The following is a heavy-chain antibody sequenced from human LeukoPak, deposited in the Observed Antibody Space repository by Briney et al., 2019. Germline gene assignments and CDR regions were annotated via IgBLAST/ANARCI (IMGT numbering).Heavy chain of an antibody. D-gene: IGHD3/OR15-3a*01. CDR3: ARLGCVRACPHGALNW. CDR2: VTQDGSEK. CDR1: GFTFSGLW. Sequence: AGSLRLSCAASGFTFSGLWMSWVRPAPGKGLEWVATVTQDGSEKYHVDSVKGRFTISRDNAKSSLFLQRNSLRAEDTAVYYCARLGCVRACPHGALNWWGQGTLVTVSS. J-gene: IGHJ4*02. V-gene: IGHV3-7*03.